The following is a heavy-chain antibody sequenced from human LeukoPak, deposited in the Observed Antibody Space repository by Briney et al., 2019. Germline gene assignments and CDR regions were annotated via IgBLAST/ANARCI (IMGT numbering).Heavy chain of an antibody. CDR3: ARDRGYSYGPIRYYYYGMDV. J-gene: IGHJ6*02. CDR2: ISSSGRII. D-gene: IGHD5-18*01. Sequence: GGSLRLSCAASGFNFSDHYMSWIRQAPGKGLEWVSYISSSGRIIYHADSVKGRFTISRDNAKNSLYLQMNSLRAEDTAVYYCARDRGYSYGPIRYYYYGMDVWGQGTTVTVSS. V-gene: IGHV3-11*01. CDR1: GFNFSDHY.